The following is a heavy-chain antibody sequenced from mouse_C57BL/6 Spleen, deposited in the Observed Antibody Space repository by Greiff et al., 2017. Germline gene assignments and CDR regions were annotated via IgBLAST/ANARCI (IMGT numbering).Heavy chain of an antibody. CDR3: ARLFTTVVAKDYFDY. Sequence: EVQLVESGGDLVKPGGSLKLSCAASGFTFSSYGMSWVRQTPDKRLEWVATISSGGSYTYYPDSVKGRFTISRDNAKNTLYLQMSSLKSEDTAMYYCARLFTTVVAKDYFDYWGQGTTLTGSS. J-gene: IGHJ2*01. D-gene: IGHD1-1*01. V-gene: IGHV5-6*01. CDR1: GFTFSSYG. CDR2: ISSGGSYT.